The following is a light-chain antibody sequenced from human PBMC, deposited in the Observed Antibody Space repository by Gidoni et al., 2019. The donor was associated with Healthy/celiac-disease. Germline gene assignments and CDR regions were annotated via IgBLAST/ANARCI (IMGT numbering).Light chain of an antibody. V-gene: IGLV3-1*01. J-gene: IGLJ3*02. CDR2: QDS. CDR3: QAWDSSYWV. CDR1: KLGDKY. Sequence: YELTQPPSVSVSPGQTASITCSGDKLGDKYACWYQQKPAQSPVLVIYQDSKRPSGIPERFSGSNSGNTATLTISGTQAMDEADYYCQAWDSSYWVFGGGTKLTVL.